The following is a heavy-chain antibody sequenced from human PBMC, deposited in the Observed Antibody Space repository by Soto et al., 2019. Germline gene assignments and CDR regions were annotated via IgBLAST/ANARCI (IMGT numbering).Heavy chain of an antibody. Sequence: EVQLLESGGGLVQPGGSLRLSCAASGFTFSSYAMSWVRQAPGKGLEWVSAISGSGGSTYYADSVKGRFTISRDNSKNTLYLQMNSLRAEDTAVYYCAKVTGGYSSRWGPRFDYWGQGTLVTVSS. CDR2: ISGSGGST. J-gene: IGHJ4*02. D-gene: IGHD6-13*01. V-gene: IGHV3-23*01. CDR3: AKVTGGYSSRWGPRFDY. CDR1: GFTFSSYA.